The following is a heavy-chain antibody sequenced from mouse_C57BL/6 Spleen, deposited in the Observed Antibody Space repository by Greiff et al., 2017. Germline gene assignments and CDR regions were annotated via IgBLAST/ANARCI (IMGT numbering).Heavy chain of an antibody. CDR2: INPNYGTT. D-gene: IGHD1-1*01. V-gene: IGHV1-39*01. CDR3: AREEFLTTVVDYYAMDY. J-gene: IGHJ4*01. CDR1: GYSFTDYN. Sequence: EVQLQESGPELVKPGASVKISRKASGYSFTDYNMNWVKQSNGKSLEWIGVINPNYGTTSYNQKFKGKATLTVDQSSSTAYMQLNSLTSEDSAVYYCAREEFLTTVVDYYAMDYWGQGTSVTVSS.